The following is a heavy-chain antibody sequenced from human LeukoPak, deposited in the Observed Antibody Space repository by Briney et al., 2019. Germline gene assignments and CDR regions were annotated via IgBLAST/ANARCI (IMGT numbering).Heavy chain of an antibody. Sequence: ASVKVSCKASGYTFTGYYMHWVRQAPGQGLEWMGWINPNSGGTNYAQKFQGRVTMTRDTSISTAYMELSRLRSGDTAVYYCARDPRGSYQTYYFDYWGQGTLVTVSS. CDR2: INPNSGGT. J-gene: IGHJ4*02. D-gene: IGHD1-26*01. V-gene: IGHV1-2*02. CDR1: GYTFTGYY. CDR3: ARDPRGSYQTYYFDY.